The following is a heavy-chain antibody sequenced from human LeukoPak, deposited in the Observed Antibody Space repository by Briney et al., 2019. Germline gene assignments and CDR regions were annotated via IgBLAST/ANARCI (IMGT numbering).Heavy chain of an antibody. V-gene: IGHV4-34*01. D-gene: IGHD2-15*01. Sequence: SETLSLTCAVYGGSFSGYYWSWIRQPPGKGLEWIGEINHSGSTNYNPSLKSRVTISVDTSKNQFSLKLSSVTAADTAVYYCARADPYSTNWFDPWGQGTLVTVSS. CDR3: ARADPYSTNWFDP. CDR1: GGSFSGYY. CDR2: INHSGST. J-gene: IGHJ5*02.